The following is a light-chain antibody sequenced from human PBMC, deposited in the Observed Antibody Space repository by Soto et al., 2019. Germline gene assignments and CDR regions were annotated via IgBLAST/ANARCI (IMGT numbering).Light chain of an antibody. V-gene: IGKV3-11*01. CDR3: QQRSNWPGT. J-gene: IGKJ1*01. Sequence: EIVFTQSPSTLSLSPGERATLSCRASQTVRTSLAWYQQQPGQAPRLLIYDASNRATGIPARFSGSESGTDFTLTISSLEPKDFAVYYCQQRSNWPGTFGQGTKVDIK. CDR1: QTVRTS. CDR2: DAS.